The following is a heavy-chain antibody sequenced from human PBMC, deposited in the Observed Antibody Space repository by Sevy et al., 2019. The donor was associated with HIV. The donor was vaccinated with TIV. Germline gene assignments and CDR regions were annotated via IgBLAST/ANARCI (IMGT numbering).Heavy chain of an antibody. CDR2: IRSKAYGGTT. J-gene: IGHJ5*02. D-gene: IGHD6-19*01. V-gene: IGHV3-49*03. CDR1: GFTFGDYA. CDR3: TRDLPRYSSGWYGVRWFDP. Sequence: GGSLRLSCTASGFTFGDYAMSWFRQAPGKGLEWVGFIRSKAYGGTTEYAASVKGRFTISRDDSKSIAYLQMNSLKTGETAGYYCTRDLPRYSSGWYGVRWFDPWGQGTLVTVSS.